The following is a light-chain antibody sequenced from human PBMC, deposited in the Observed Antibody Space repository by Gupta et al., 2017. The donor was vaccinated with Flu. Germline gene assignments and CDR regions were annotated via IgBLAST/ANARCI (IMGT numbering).Light chain of an antibody. CDR3: MQALHTPPT. J-gene: IGKJ1*01. Sequence: DTVMTQSPLSLSVTPGAPASISCRSSQSLLHTNGYNYLDWYLQKPGQSPQLLIYLGSNRASGVPDRYSGGGSGTTVTLKISRVAAEDVGIYYCMQALHTPPTFGQGTKVEVK. CDR2: LGS. CDR1: QSLLHTNGYNY. V-gene: IGKV2-28*01.